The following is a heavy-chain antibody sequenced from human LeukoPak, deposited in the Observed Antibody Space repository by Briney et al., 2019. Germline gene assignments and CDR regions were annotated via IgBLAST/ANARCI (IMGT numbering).Heavy chain of an antibody. Sequence: GGSLTLSCAASGFTVSSDHMTWVRQAPGKGLEWVAVISNDGRNKYYADSVKGRFTISRDNSKNTLYLQMNSLRADDTAVYYCAKDGDKARSRNFDYWGQGTLVTVSS. V-gene: IGHV3-30*18. CDR1: GFTVSSDH. D-gene: IGHD2-2*01. CDR3: AKDGDKARSRNFDY. J-gene: IGHJ4*02. CDR2: ISNDGRNK.